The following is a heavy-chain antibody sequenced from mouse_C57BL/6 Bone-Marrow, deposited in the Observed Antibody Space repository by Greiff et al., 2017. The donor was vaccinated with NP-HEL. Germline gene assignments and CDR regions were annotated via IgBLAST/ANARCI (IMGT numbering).Heavy chain of an antibody. D-gene: IGHD1-1*01. J-gene: IGHJ2*01. Sequence: QVQLQQPGAELVKPGASVKLSCKASGYTFTNYWMHWVQQRPGRGLEWIGRIDPNSGGTKYHEKFKSKATLTVDKPSSTAYMQLSSLPSEDSAVNYCARYYYGSGYFDYWGQGTTLTVSS. CDR2: IDPNSGGT. V-gene: IGHV1-72*01. CDR1: GYTFTNYW. CDR3: ARYYYGSGYFDY.